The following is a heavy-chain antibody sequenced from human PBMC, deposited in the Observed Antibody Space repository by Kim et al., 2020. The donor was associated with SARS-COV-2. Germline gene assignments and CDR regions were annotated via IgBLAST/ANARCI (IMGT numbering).Heavy chain of an antibody. V-gene: IGHV4-34*01. CDR1: GGPFSNDY. Sequence: SETLSLTCAVFGGPFSNDYWSWIRQPPGKGLEWIGESLQSGSTTYNPSLKSRVSISIDTSKKQFSLKLTSVTAADTAVYYCARGARWEPLEGAFDVWGQGTFVTVSS. CDR3: ARGARWEPLEGAFDV. CDR2: SLQSGST. D-gene: IGHD1-1*01. J-gene: IGHJ3*01.